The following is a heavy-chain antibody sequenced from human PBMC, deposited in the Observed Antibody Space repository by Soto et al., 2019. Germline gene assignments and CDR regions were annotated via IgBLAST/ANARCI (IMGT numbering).Heavy chain of an antibody. CDR3: ALTRRSSLLEVAGPGFEY. J-gene: IGHJ4*02. CDR1: GFDFGVFG. Sequence: GGSLRLSCAASGFDFGVFGMHWVRQAPGKGLEWLSVLSYEGSEEYYADSVRGRFTISRDNSKNTLFLQMDSLRVDDTGAYYCALTRRSSLLEVAGPGFEYWGQGTLVTVSS. CDR2: LSYEGSEE. D-gene: IGHD6-19*01. V-gene: IGHV3-30*03.